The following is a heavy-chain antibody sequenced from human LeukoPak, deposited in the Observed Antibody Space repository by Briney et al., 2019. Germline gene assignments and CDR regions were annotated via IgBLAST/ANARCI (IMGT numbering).Heavy chain of an antibody. Sequence: GESLKISCQDSGYTFIDYSIGWARQLPGKGLEWMGIIFPADSDTKSNPSFQGQVTISVDRSTSTAYLQWSSLKASDTAIYYCARHGLEGCTGGRCFQSFHYYGMDVWGQGTAVTVSS. CDR3: ARHGLEGCTGGRCFQSFHYYGMDV. J-gene: IGHJ6*02. V-gene: IGHV5-51*01. D-gene: IGHD2-8*02. CDR2: IFPADSDT. CDR1: GYTFIDYS.